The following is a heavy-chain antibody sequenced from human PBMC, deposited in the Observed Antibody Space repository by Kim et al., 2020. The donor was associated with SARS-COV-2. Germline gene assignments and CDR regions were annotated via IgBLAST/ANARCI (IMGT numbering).Heavy chain of an antibody. Sequence: GNTGSAKKCQDRVTMTRNTSISTAYMGLSSLRSEDTAVYYCARGSGVIDPWGQGTLVTVSS. CDR2: GNT. D-gene: IGHD2-8*01. V-gene: IGHV1-8*01. CDR3: ARGSGVIDP. J-gene: IGHJ5*02.